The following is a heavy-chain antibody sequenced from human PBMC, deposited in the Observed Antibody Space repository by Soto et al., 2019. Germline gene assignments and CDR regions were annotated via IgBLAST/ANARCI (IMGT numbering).Heavy chain of an antibody. D-gene: IGHD6-6*01. V-gene: IGHV4-34*01. CDR1: GGSFSGYY. Sequence: SETLSLTCAVYGGSFSGYYWSWIRQPPGKGLEWIGEINHSGSTNYNPSLKSRVTISVDTSKNQFSLKLSSVTAADTAVYYCATQLTYYYYYYGMDVWGQGTTVTVSS. CDR2: INHSGST. J-gene: IGHJ6*02. CDR3: ATQLTYYYYYYGMDV.